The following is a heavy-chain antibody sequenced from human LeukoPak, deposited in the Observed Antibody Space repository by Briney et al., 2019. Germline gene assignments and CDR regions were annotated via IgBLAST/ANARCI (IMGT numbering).Heavy chain of an antibody. CDR1: GYSISSGYY. CDR2: INHSGST. V-gene: IGHV4-38-2*02. CDR3: ARRWGPTDAFDI. J-gene: IGHJ3*02. D-gene: IGHD4-23*01. Sequence: PSETLSLTCTVSGYSISSGYYWGWIRQPPGKGLEWIGDINHSGSTYYNPSLKSRVTISVDTSKNQFSLKLNSVTATDTAVYYCARRWGPTDAFDIWGQGTMVTVSS.